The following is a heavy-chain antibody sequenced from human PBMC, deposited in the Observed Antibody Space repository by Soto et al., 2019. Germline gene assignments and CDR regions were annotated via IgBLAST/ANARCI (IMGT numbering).Heavy chain of an antibody. J-gene: IGHJ5*02. D-gene: IGHD3-22*01. CDR3: ARDSSGYYWFDP. CDR2: IYYSGST. Sequence: SETLSLTCTVSRGSISSGTNYWAWIRQPPGKGLEWIANIYYSGSTFYNPSLKSRVTISLDTSKNQFSLKLRSVTAADTAVYYCARDSSGYYWFDPWGQGTLVTVSS. CDR1: RGSISSGTNY. V-gene: IGHV4-39*02.